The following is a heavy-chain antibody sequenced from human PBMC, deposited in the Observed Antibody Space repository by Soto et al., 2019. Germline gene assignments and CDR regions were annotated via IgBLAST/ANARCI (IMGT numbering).Heavy chain of an antibody. V-gene: IGHV4-4*07. CDR3: AREDYYDTGYYVV. D-gene: IGHD3-9*01. CDR2: IYTSGNT. Sequence: SETLSLTCTFSVRSMIGYYCSLIHQPAGERLEWIGRIYTSGNTDFNPSLKGRVTMSVDTSKNQFSLKLTSVTAADTALYYCAREDYYDTGYYVVWGQGHQVNVSS. CDR1: VRSMIGYY. J-gene: IGHJ4*02.